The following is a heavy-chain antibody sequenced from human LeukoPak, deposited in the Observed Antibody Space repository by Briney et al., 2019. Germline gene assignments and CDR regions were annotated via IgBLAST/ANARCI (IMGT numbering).Heavy chain of an antibody. J-gene: IGHJ4*02. CDR2: INQDGSEK. CDR3: ARSKGFSSSFRYYFDY. CDR1: GFTFSSYG. D-gene: IGHD6-6*01. V-gene: IGHV3-7*01. Sequence: GGSLRLSCAASGFTFSSYGMHWVRQAPGKGLEWVANINQDGSEKYYVDSVKGRFTISRDNTKNSLFLQMNSLRAEDTAVYYCARSKGFSSSFRYYFDYWGQGTLVTASS.